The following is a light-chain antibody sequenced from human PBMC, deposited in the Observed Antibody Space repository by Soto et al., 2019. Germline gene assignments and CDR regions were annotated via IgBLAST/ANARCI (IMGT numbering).Light chain of an antibody. V-gene: IGLV2-11*01. J-gene: IGLJ2*01. CDR2: DVS. Sequence: QSALTQPRSVSGSPGQSVTISCTGTSSDVGGYKYVSWYQQHPGKAPKLMIYDVSKRPSGVPDRFSGSKSGNTASLPNSGLQAEDEADYYCCSYAGSYTGVFGRRTKLTVL. CDR1: SSDVGGYKY. CDR3: CSYAGSYTGV.